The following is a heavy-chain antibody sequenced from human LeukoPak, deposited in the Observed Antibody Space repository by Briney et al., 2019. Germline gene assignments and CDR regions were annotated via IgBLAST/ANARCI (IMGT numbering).Heavy chain of an antibody. Sequence: SETLSLTCTVSGGSISSSSYYWGWIRQPPGKGLEWIGSIYYSGSTYYNPSLKSRVTISVDTSKNQFSLKLSSVTAADTAVYYCARPRYGGNLVYFDYWGQGTLVTVSS. CDR3: ARPRYGGNLVYFDY. J-gene: IGHJ4*02. D-gene: IGHD4-23*01. V-gene: IGHV4-39*01. CDR2: IYYSGST. CDR1: GGSISSSSYY.